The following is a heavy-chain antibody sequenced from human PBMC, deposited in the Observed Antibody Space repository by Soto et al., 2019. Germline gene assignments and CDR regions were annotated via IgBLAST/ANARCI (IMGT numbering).Heavy chain of an antibody. D-gene: IGHD3-3*01. J-gene: IGHJ4*02. CDR3: AKALVYNFGSGFPYFNY. CDR1: GFTFSNNS. V-gene: IGHV3-48*01. Sequence: GGSLRLSCAASGFTFSNNSMNWVRQALGKGLEWVSYISSSSNTMYYADSVKGRFIISRDNATNSLYLQMISLRAKETAVYYCAKALVYNFGSGFPYFNYWGQGTLVTVSS. CDR2: ISSSSNTM.